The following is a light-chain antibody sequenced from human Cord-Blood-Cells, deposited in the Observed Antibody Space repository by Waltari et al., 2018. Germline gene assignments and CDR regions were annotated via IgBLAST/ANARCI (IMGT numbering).Light chain of an antibody. CDR2: DVS. Sequence: QSALTQPASVSGSPGQSITISCTGTSSDVGGHNNVSWYQQHPGKAPKLMIYDVSKRSSGVSNRFSGSKSGNTASLTISGLQAEDEADYYCSSYTSSSTLVFGGGTKLTVL. CDR3: SSYTSSSTLV. V-gene: IGLV2-14*01. CDR1: SSDVGGHNN. J-gene: IGLJ2*01.